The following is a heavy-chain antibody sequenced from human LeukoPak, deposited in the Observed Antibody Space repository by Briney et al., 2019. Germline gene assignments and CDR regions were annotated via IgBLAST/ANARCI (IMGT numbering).Heavy chain of an antibody. D-gene: IGHD1-26*01. CDR1: GYTFTSYG. V-gene: IGHV1-8*03. CDR2: MNPNSGNT. Sequence: ASVKVSCKASGYTFTSYGISWVRQAPGQGLEWMGWMNPNSGNTGYAQKFQGRVTITRNTSISAAYMELSSLRSEDTAVYYCARWAAVWFDPWGQGTLVTVSS. J-gene: IGHJ5*02. CDR3: ARWAAVWFDP.